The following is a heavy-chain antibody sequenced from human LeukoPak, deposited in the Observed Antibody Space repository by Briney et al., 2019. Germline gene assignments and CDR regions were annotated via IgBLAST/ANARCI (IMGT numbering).Heavy chain of an antibody. J-gene: IGHJ4*02. CDR2: VLDSVRT. D-gene: IGHD5-18*01. CDR1: GGSISATTTYY. V-gene: IGHV4-39*07. Sequence: SETLSLTCAVSGGSISATTTYYWGWIRQTPGKGLEWIAYVLDSVRTKDNPSLQSRLTLSADTSKNQFSLRLSSVTAADTAVYYCATLKRGSIYGYFDFWGQGIKVTVSS. CDR3: ATLKRGSIYGYFDF.